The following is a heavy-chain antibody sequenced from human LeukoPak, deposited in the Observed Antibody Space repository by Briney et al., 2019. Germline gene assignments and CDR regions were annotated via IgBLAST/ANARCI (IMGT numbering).Heavy chain of an antibody. J-gene: IGHJ4*02. V-gene: IGHV4-39*01. CDR2: ISYSGTT. CDR1: SASIGSSPYF. CDR3: ARHRSRYYYGSGSYSSYYFDY. Sequence: SETLSLTCTVSSASIGSSPYFWGWIRQSPGTGLEWIGSISYSGTTYYNPSLKSRVTISVDTSKNQFSLKLSSVTAADTAVYYCARHRSRYYYGSGSYSSYYFDYWGQGTLVTVSS. D-gene: IGHD3-10*01.